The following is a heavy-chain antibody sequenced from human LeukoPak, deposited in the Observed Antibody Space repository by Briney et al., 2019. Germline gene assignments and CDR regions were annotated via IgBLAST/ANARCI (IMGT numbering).Heavy chain of an antibody. D-gene: IGHD3-22*01. V-gene: IGHV3-7*01. CDR1: GFTFSSYW. J-gene: IGHJ4*02. Sequence: GGSLRLSCAASGFTFSSYWMSWVRQAPGKGLEWAANIKQDGSEKYYVDSVKGRFTISRDNAKNSLYLQMNSLRAEDTAVYYCARDRDEGYYDSSGYPSWGQGTLVTVSS. CDR2: IKQDGSEK. CDR3: ARDRDEGYYDSSGYPS.